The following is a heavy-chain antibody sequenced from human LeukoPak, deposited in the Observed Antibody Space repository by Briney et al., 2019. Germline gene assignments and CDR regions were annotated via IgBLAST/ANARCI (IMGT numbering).Heavy chain of an antibody. V-gene: IGHV1-24*01. J-gene: IGHJ4*02. CDR3: ATDNPGYFPHFDY. Sequence: ASVKVSCKVSGYTLTELSMHWVRQAPGKGLEWMGGFDPEDGETIYAQKFQGRVTMTEDTSTDTAYMELSSLRSEDTAVYNCATDNPGYFPHFDYWGQGTLVTVSS. CDR2: FDPEDGET. D-gene: IGHD3-22*01. CDR1: GYTLTELS.